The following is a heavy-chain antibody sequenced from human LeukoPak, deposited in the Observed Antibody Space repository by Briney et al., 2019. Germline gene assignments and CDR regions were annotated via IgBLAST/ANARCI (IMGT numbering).Heavy chain of an antibody. CDR3: AKDQRYSSSSGGDY. CDR1: GFTFSSYA. Sequence: GGSLRLSCAASGFTFSSYAMSWVRQAPGKGLEWVSAISGSGGSTYYADSVKGRFTISRDNSKNTLYLQMNSLRAEDTAVYYCAKDQRYSSSSGGDYWGQGTLVTVSS. J-gene: IGHJ4*02. V-gene: IGHV3-23*01. D-gene: IGHD6-6*01. CDR2: ISGSGGST.